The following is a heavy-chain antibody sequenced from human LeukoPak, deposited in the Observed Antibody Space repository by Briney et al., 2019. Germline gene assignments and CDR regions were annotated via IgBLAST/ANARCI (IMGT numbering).Heavy chain of an antibody. D-gene: IGHD6-6*01. CDR3: ARDLRKGIAARGRWFDP. J-gene: IGHJ5*02. V-gene: IGHV3-7*01. CDR2: IKKDGTEK. Sequence: GGSLRLSCAASGITFSNYWMSWVRQAPGKGLEWVANIKKDGTEKYYVDSVKGRFTISRDNAKNSLYLRMNSLRAEDTAVYYCARDLRKGIAARGRWFDPWGQGTLVTVSS. CDR1: GITFSNYW.